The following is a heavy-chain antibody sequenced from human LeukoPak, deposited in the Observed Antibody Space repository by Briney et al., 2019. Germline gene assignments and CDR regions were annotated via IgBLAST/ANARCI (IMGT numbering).Heavy chain of an antibody. CDR2: ISAYNGNT. Sequence: ASVTVSFTASGYTFTIYGISWVRQAPGQGLEWMGWISAYNGNTNYAQKLQGRVTMTTDTSTSTAYMELRSLRSADTAVYYCARERGNDRSEYNWFDPWGQGTLVTVSS. V-gene: IGHV1-18*01. CDR1: GYTFTIYG. D-gene: IGHD1-1*01. J-gene: IGHJ5*02. CDR3: ARERGNDRSEYNWFDP.